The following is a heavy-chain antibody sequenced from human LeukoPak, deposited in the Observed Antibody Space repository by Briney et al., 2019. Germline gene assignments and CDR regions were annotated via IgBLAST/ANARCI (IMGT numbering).Heavy chain of an antibody. Sequence: PGGSLRLSCAVSGFTVSGNYMSWGRQATGKGLEWVSLIYSGGSTYYADSVKGRFTISRDNSKNTLYLQMNSLRAEDTAVYYCAKDQDYYGSGSPTYYWGQGTLVTVSS. CDR3: AKDQDYYGSGSPTYY. V-gene: IGHV3-53*01. D-gene: IGHD3-10*01. CDR2: IYSGGST. J-gene: IGHJ4*02. CDR1: GFTVSGNY.